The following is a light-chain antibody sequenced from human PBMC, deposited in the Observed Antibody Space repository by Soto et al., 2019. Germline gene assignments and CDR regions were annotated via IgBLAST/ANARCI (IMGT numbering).Light chain of an antibody. CDR3: SSYTSSGTYV. CDR1: SSDVGVYNY. CDR2: EVS. J-gene: IGLJ1*01. Sequence: QSALTQPASVSGSPGQSITISCTGTSSDVGVYNYVSWYQQHPGKAPKLMIYEVSDRPSGVSNRFSGSKSGNTAYLTISGLQXEDEXXYYCSSYTSSGTYVFGTGTKLTVL. V-gene: IGLV2-14*01.